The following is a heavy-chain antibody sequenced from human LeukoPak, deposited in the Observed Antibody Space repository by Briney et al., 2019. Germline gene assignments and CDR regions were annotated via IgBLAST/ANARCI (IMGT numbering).Heavy chain of an antibody. Sequence: PGGFLRLSCAASGFPFSTYSMNWVRQAPGKGLEWVSFISSSSSYIYYADSVKGRFTISRDNAKNSMYLQMNSLRAEATAVYYCVRQSRWAYSFDYWGQGALVTVSS. CDR1: GFPFSTYS. CDR3: VRQSRWAYSFDY. J-gene: IGHJ4*02. CDR2: ISSSSSYI. D-gene: IGHD2-21*01. V-gene: IGHV3-21*01.